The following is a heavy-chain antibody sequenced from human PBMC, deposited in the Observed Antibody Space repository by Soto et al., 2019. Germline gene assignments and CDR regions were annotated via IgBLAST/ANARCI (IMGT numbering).Heavy chain of an antibody. CDR3: VHRLDVPGLAFDP. CDR1: GFSLSASGAS. Sequence: SCPTRVNPTQTLRLTCAFSGFSLSASGASVGWIRQPPGKALEWLAHIYWNDDKRYSPSLRSRLTISKDTSKNQVVLTFTNMDPADTGTYYCVHRLDVPGLAFDPWGQGTLVTVSS. D-gene: IGHD3-10*02. J-gene: IGHJ5*02. CDR2: IYWNDDK. V-gene: IGHV2-5*01.